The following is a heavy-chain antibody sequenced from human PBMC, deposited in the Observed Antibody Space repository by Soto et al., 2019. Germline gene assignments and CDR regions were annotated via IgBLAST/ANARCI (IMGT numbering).Heavy chain of an antibody. CDR3: ARDRLRNGYISWNFDL. CDR2: LYNTGTT. J-gene: IGHJ2*01. Sequence: EVQLVESGGGLIQPGGSLRLSCAASGFTVSTNYRNWVRHSPEKGLEWVSVLYNTGTTYYADSVNGRFTISRDDSSNTLYLQMNSLRAEDTAVYYCARDRLRNGYISWNFDLWGRGTLVTVSS. CDR1: GFTVSTNY. V-gene: IGHV3-53*01. D-gene: IGHD5-18*01.